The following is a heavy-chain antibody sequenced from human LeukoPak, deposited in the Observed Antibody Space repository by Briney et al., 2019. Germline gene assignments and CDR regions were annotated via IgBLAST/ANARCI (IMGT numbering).Heavy chain of an antibody. CDR3: ANEVRPNDY. D-gene: IGHD1-1*01. Sequence: GGSLRLSCVASGFTFSSHAMCWVRHAPGQGLEWVASIDISGGSTYYEDSVQGRFTISRDNSKNTLYLEMNSLRVEDTALYYCANEVRPNDYWGQGTLVTVSS. V-gene: IGHV3-23*01. CDR2: IDISGGST. J-gene: IGHJ4*02. CDR1: GFTFSSHA.